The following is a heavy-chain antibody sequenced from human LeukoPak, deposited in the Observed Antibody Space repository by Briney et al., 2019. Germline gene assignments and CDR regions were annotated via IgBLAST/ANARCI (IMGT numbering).Heavy chain of an antibody. Sequence: SETLSLTCAVSGGSISSGGYSWSWMRQPPGKGLEWIGYIYHSGSTYYNPSLKSRVTISVDTSKNQFSLKLSSVTAAGTPVYYSAIVVFFGVISSDYYYYYMDVWGKGTTVTVSS. D-gene: IGHD3-3*01. CDR3: AIVVFFGVISSDYYYYYMDV. J-gene: IGHJ6*03. V-gene: IGHV4-30-2*01. CDR1: GGSISSGGYS. CDR2: IYHSGST.